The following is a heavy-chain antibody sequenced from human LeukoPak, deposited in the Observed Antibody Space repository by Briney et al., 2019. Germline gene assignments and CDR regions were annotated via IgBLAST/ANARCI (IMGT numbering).Heavy chain of an antibody. D-gene: IGHD5-18*01. CDR3: ARDGRDTAMVTKGFDY. CDR2: IYYSGST. Sequence: TSENLSFTCTVSGGSVSSGSYYWSWIRQPPGKGLEWIGYIYYSGSTNYNPSLKSRVTISVDTSKNQFSLKLSSVTAADTAVYYCARDGRDTAMVTKGFDYWGQGTLVTVSS. CDR1: GGSVSSGSYY. J-gene: IGHJ4*02. V-gene: IGHV4-61*01.